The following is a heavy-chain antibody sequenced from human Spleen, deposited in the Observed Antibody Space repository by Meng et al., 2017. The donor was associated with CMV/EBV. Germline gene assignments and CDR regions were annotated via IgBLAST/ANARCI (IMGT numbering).Heavy chain of an antibody. CDR2: IYPGDSDT. V-gene: IGHV5-51*01. J-gene: IGHJ4*02. Sequence: GESLKISCKGSGYRFTNYQIAWVRQMSGKGLEWMGIIYPGDSDTRYSPSFQGQVTISVDKSITTAYLQWSSLKASDTAMYYCASGGYSYGYLSYWGQGTLVTVSS. CDR3: ASGGYSYGYLSY. D-gene: IGHD5-18*01. CDR1: GYRFTNYQ.